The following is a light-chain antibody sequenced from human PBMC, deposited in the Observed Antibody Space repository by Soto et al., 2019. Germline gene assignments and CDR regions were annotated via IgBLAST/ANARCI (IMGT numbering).Light chain of an antibody. CDR2: EVT. CDR3: SSYEGSGTFYV. J-gene: IGLJ1*01. CDR1: SSDLGSYDL. Sequence: QSVLTQPVSVSGSPGQSITISCTGTSSDLGSYDLVSWYQQHPGKAPKLMVYEVTKRPSRVSNRFSGSKSGNTASLTISGLQAEDEADYSCSSYEGSGTFYVLGRGTKVTVL. V-gene: IGLV2-23*02.